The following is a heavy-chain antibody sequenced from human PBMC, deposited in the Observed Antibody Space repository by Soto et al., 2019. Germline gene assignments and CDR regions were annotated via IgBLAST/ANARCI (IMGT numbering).Heavy chain of an antibody. V-gene: IGHV3-30*18. CDR3: AKDCITMVRGVIITRDYYYGMDV. CDR2: ISYDGSNK. J-gene: IGHJ6*02. Sequence: QVQLVESGGGVVQPGRSLRLSCAASGFTFSSYGMHWVRQAPGKGLEWVAVISYDGSNKYYADSVKGRFTISRDNSKNTLYLQMNSLRDEDTAVYYCAKDCITMVRGVIITRDYYYGMDVWGQGTTVTVSS. D-gene: IGHD3-10*01. CDR1: GFTFSSYG.